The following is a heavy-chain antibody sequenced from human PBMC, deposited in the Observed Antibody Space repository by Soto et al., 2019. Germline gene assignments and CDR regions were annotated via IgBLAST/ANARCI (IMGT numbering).Heavy chain of an antibody. D-gene: IGHD3-16*02. Sequence: GDSLKISCKGSGDSFTSYWISLVRQMPGKGLEWMGRIDPSDSYTNYSPSFQGHVTISADKSISTAYLQWSSLKASDTAMYYCARQDMITFGGVIVTVYYFDYWGQGTLVTVSS. CDR2: IDPSDSYT. J-gene: IGHJ4*02. CDR3: ARQDMITFGGVIVTVYYFDY. CDR1: GDSFTSYW. V-gene: IGHV5-10-1*01.